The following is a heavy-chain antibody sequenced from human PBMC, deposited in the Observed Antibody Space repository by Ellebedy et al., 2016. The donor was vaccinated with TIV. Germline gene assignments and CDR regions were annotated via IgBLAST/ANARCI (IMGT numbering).Heavy chain of an antibody. Sequence: GESLKISCGASGFNFDDYGMTWVRQALGKGLEWVSGINWSGDSTSYAESVKGRFTISRDNAKHSLFLQLNSLRAEDSALYYCARANSGPLPVDAFDIWGQGTMVTVSS. CDR3: ARANSGPLPVDAFDI. CDR2: INWSGDST. CDR1: GFNFDDYG. D-gene: IGHD2-15*01. V-gene: IGHV3-20*04. J-gene: IGHJ3*02.